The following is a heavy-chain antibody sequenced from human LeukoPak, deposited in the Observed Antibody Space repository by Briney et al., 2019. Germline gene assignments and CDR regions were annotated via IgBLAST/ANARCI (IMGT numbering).Heavy chain of an antibody. Sequence: SETLSLTCTVSGGSISSYYWSWIRQAPGKGLEWIGYIYHSGSTYYNPSLKSRVTISVDRSKNQFSLKLSSVTAADTAVYYCARVMGDYVSWFDPWGQGTLVTVSS. CDR1: GGSISSYY. V-gene: IGHV4-59*12. CDR2: IYHSGST. D-gene: IGHD3-16*01. CDR3: ARVMGDYVSWFDP. J-gene: IGHJ5*02.